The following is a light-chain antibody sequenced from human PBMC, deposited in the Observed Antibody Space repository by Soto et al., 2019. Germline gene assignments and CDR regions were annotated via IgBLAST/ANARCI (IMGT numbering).Light chain of an antibody. J-gene: IGLJ2*01. CDR1: KLGIRN. CDR2: QDT. Sequence: SYELTQPPSVSVSPGQTARITCSGDKLGIRNVCWYQQKPGQSPVLLMYQDTKRPSGIPERISGSKSGNTATLTVSGAQTLDEADYYCQAWDSSAVVFGGGTKLTVL. V-gene: IGLV3-1*01. CDR3: QAWDSSAVV.